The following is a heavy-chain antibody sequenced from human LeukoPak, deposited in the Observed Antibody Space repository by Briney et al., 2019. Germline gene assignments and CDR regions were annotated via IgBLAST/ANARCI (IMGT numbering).Heavy chain of an antibody. Sequence: PSETLSLTCAVSGYSMSSGYYWGWIRQPPGKGLEWIGGIYHSGSTYYNPSLKSRVTISVGTSKNQFSLNLSSVTAADTAVYYGARGDYYDSSAMDYWGQGTLVTVSS. CDR2: IYHSGST. D-gene: IGHD3-22*01. V-gene: IGHV4-38-2*01. CDR3: ARGDYYDSSAMDY. J-gene: IGHJ4*02. CDR1: GYSMSSGYY.